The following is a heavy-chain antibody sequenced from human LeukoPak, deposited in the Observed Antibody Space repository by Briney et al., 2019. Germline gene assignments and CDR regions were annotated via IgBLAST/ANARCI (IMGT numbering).Heavy chain of an antibody. Sequence: GGSLRLSCVASGFTFSSYGMIWVRQAPGEGLEWVSSITGNSKAKYYADSLKGRFTISRDNAKKSLYLQINGLRAEDTAVYYCARDEWIGSTRVIGGTGDYWGLGTLVTVS. J-gene: IGHJ4*02. CDR3: ARDEWIGSTRVIGGTGDY. CDR1: GFTFSSYG. D-gene: IGHD5/OR15-5a*01. CDR2: ITGNSKAK. V-gene: IGHV3-21*01.